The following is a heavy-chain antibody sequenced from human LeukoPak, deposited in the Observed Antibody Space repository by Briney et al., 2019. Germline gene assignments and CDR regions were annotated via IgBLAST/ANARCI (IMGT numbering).Heavy chain of an antibody. CDR1: GYTFTSYD. CDR3: AREVGAGCSGGSCPLYYYYGMDV. J-gene: IGHJ6*02. CDR2: MNPNSGNT. D-gene: IGHD2-15*01. Sequence: ASVKVSCKASGYTFTSYDINWVRQATGQGLEWMGWMNPNSGNTDYAQKLQGRVTMTTDTSTSTAYMELRSLRSDDTAVYYCAREVGAGCSGGSCPLYYYYGMDVWGQGTTVTVPS. V-gene: IGHV1-8*01.